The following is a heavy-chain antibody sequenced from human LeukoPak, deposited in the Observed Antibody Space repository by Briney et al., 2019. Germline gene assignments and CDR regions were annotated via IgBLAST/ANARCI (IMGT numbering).Heavy chain of an antibody. CDR3: AREEGDIVVVPAASPPGY. CDR1: GFTVSSNY. Sequence: PGGSLRLSCAASGFTVSSNYMSWVRQAPGKGLEWVSVIYSGGSTYYADSVKGRFTISRDNSKNTLYLQMNSLRAEDTAVYYCAREEGDIVVVPAASPPGYWGQGTLVTVSS. J-gene: IGHJ4*02. V-gene: IGHV3-53*01. CDR2: IYSGGST. D-gene: IGHD2-2*01.